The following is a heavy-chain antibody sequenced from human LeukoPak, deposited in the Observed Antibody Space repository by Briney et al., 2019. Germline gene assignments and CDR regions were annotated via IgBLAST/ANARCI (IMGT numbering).Heavy chain of an antibody. J-gene: IGHJ6*02. V-gene: IGHV5-51*01. Sequence: GESLKISCKGSGYSFTTYWIGWVRQTPGKGLEYMGIIYAGDSDTRYSPSFQGQVTISVDKSISTAYLQWSSLQASDTAIYYCARHLRPFGTAAGYYYYGMDVWGQGTTVTVTS. CDR1: GYSFTTYW. CDR2: IYAGDSDT. CDR3: ARHLRPFGTAAGYYYYGMDV. D-gene: IGHD6-13*01.